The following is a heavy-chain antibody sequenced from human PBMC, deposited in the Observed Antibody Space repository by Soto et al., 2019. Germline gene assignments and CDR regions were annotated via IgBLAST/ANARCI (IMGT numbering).Heavy chain of an antibody. CDR1: GFTFSNYA. Sequence: EVQLLESGGGVVQPGGSLRLSCAASGFTFSNYAMSWVRQAPGKGLQWVSSISGSGVTTYYADSVKGRFAISRDNSRNTLYLQMSSLRVEDTAIYYCTKDPRFSWGQGALVSVSS. J-gene: IGHJ5*02. V-gene: IGHV3-23*01. CDR2: ISGSGVTT. CDR3: TKDPRFS.